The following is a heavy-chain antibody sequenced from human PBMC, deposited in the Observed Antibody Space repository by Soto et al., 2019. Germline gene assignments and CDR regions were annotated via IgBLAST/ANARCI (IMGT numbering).Heavy chain of an antibody. Sequence: GASVKVSCKASGYTFTSYVINWVRQATGQGLEWMGWMNPNSGNTGYAQKFQGRVTMTRNTSISTAYMELSSLRSEDTAVYYCARGAVEYYDFWSGYYASKFDPWGQGTLVTVSS. CDR1: GYTFTSYV. CDR2: MNPNSGNT. D-gene: IGHD3-3*01. CDR3: ARGAVEYYDFWSGYYASKFDP. V-gene: IGHV1-8*01. J-gene: IGHJ5*02.